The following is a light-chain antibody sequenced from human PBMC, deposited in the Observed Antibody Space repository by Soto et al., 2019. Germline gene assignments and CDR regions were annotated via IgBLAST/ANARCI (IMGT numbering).Light chain of an antibody. CDR2: DVS. V-gene: IGLV2-11*01. Sequence: QSVLTQPRSVSGSPGQSVTISCTGPSSDVGGYNYVSWYQQHPGKAPKLMIYDVSKRPSGVPDRFSGSKSGNTASLTISGLQAEDEADYYCCSYAGSYTPHVVFGGGTKLTVL. CDR3: CSYAGSYTPHVV. J-gene: IGLJ2*01. CDR1: SSDVGGYNY.